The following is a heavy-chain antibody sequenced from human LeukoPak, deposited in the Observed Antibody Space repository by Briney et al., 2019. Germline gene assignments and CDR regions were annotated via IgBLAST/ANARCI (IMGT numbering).Heavy chain of an antibody. CDR3: VSFYETY. V-gene: IGHV3-74*01. D-gene: IGHD2/OR15-2a*01. CDR2: INSDGSWT. Sequence: GGSLRLSCAASGNYWMHWVRQAPGKGLGWVSHINSDGSWTSYADSVKGRFTISKDNAKNTVYLQMNSLRAEDTAVYYCVSFYETYWGRGTLVTVSS. J-gene: IGHJ4*02. CDR1: GNYW.